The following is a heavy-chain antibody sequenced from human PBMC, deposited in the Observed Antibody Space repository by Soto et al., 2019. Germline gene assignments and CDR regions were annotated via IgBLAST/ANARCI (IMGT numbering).Heavy chain of an antibody. D-gene: IGHD4-17*01. J-gene: IGHJ4*02. V-gene: IGHV4-30-2*01. CDR1: GGSISSGGYS. Sequence: SDTLSLTCAVSGGSISSGGYSWSWIRQPPGKGLEWIGYIYHSGSTYYNPSLKSRVTISVDRSKNQFSLKLSSVTAADTAVYYCARASTTVTTLDYWGQGTQVTVSS. CDR2: IYHSGST. CDR3: ARASTTVTTLDY.